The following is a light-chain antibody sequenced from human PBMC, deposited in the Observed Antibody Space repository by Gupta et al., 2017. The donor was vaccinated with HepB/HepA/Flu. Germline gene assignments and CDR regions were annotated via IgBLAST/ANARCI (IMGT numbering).Light chain of an antibody. CDR1: SSDVGGYNY. J-gene: IGLJ1*01. CDR2: DVS. CDR3: SSYTSSSTLYV. V-gene: IGLV2-14*03. Sequence: SALTQPASVSVSPGQSLTISCTGTSSDVGGYNYVSWYQQHPGKAPKLMIYDVSNRPSGVSNRFAGSKAGNTASLTISGLQAEDEADYYGSSYTSSSTLYVFGTGTKVTVL.